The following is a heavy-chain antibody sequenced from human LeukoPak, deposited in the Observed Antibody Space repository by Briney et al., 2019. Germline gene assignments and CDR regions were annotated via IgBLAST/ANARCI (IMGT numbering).Heavy chain of an antibody. V-gene: IGHV3-7*01. J-gene: IGHJ3*02. CDR1: GFTFRDYW. Sequence: PGGSLRLSCAASGFTFRDYWMSWVRQAPGKGLEWVANIRENGREKYYVDSVEGRFTISRDNAQSSLFLQMNSLRAEDTAVYYCARMAGYSSSWPSAFDTWGQGTMVTVSS. CDR2: IRENGREK. D-gene: IGHD6-13*01. CDR3: ARMAGYSSSWPSAFDT.